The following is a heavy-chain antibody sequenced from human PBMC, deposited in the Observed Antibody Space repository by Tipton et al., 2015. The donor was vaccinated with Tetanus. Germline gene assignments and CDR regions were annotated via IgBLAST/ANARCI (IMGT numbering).Heavy chain of an antibody. J-gene: IGHJ4*02. Sequence: TLSLTCAVYGGSFSNYYWTWIRQQPGKGLEWIGEVHPSGSTSSNPSLESRVTRSIDTSKNQFSLKLTSLTAADTAVYFCARGEDVYKTGTYWGQGTWVTFSS. V-gene: IGHV4-34*01. D-gene: IGHD5-24*01. CDR3: ARGEDVYKTGTY. CDR2: VHPSGST. CDR1: GGSFSNYY.